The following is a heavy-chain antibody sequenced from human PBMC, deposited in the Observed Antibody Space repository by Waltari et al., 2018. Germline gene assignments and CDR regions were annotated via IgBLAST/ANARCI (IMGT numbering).Heavy chain of an antibody. CDR2: IWYDGSNK. D-gene: IGHD1-26*01. CDR1: GFTFSSYG. V-gene: IGHV3-33*01. CDR3: ARYGPAGSYFFDY. J-gene: IGHJ4*02. Sequence: QVQLVESGGGVVQPGRSLRLSCAASGFTFSSYGMHWVRQAPGKVLEWLAVIWYDGSNKYYADSVKGRFTISRDNSKNTLYLQMNSLRAEDTAVYYCARYGPAGSYFFDYWGQGTLVTVSS.